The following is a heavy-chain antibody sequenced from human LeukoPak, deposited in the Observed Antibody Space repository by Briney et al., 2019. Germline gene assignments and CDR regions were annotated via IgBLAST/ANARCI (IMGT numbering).Heavy chain of an antibody. V-gene: IGHV1-2*02. CDR3: ARVPDKMYSGYDKDY. CDR2: TNLNSGGA. Sequence: AAVKVSCKCSGYTFTGYYMHLVRLAPAQGLEWMGLTNLNSGGANYSQDSQGRVTMTRDTSISTDYMELSRLRSDDTAVYDCARVPDKMYSGYDKDYWVQGSLVIVS. J-gene: IGHJ4*02. D-gene: IGHD5-12*01. CDR1: GYTFTGYY.